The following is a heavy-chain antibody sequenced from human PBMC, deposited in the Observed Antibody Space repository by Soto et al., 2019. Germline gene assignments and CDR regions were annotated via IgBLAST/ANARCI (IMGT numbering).Heavy chain of an antibody. CDR1: GYTFTYYY. CDR2: ITPASGST. CDR3: ARDLAAGGH. J-gene: IGHJ4*02. D-gene: IGHD6-13*01. V-gene: IGHV1-46*01. Sequence: QVQLVQSGAEVKKPGASVKVSCMTSGYTFTYYYIPWVRQAPGQGLEWLGIITPASGSTNYAQDSQGRVTLTLDTSTTSAYMELSGLRAEDTAIFYRARDLAAGGHWGQGTMVTVSS.